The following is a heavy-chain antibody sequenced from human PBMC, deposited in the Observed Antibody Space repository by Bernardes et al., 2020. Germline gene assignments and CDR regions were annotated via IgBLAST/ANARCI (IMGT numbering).Heavy chain of an antibody. CDR2: INPRNCGA. CDR3: AKLPVNLFCGVGSRGYFAP. Sequence: ASVKVSCKASGYTFTAYYLHWVRQAPGQGLECMGWINPRNCGANYSQKFQGRVTMTRDTSINTAYLELTRLTSDDTAIYYCAKLPVNLFCGVGSRGYFAPWGQGTLVTVSS. J-gene: IGHJ5*02. CDR1: GYTFTAYY. D-gene: IGHD6-25*01. V-gene: IGHV1-2*02.